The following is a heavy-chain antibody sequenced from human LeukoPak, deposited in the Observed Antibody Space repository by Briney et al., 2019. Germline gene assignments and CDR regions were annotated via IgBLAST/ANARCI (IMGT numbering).Heavy chain of an antibody. J-gene: IGHJ5*02. Sequence: PSETLSLTCTVSGGSISSGGYYWSWIRQHPGKGLEWIGFIYYSGTTYYNPSLKSRVSTSIDTSKNQFSLKLSSVTAADTAIYYCARATGGAAAADFDPWGQGTLVTVSS. D-gene: IGHD6-13*01. CDR3: ARATGGAAAADFDP. CDR2: IYYSGTT. CDR1: GGSISSGGYY. V-gene: IGHV4-31*03.